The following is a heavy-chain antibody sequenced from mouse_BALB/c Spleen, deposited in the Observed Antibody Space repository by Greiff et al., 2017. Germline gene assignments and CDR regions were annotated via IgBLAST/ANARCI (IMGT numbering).Heavy chain of an antibody. J-gene: IGHJ1*01. D-gene: IGHD2-4*01. V-gene: IGHV3-8*02. CDR3: ARRRSTMISGDWYFDV. CDR1: GDSITSGY. Sequence: EVKLMESGPSLVKPSQTLSLTCSVTGDSITSGYWNWIRKFPGNKLEYMGYISYSGSTYYNPSLKSRISITRDTSKNQYYLQLNSVTTEDTATYYCARRRSTMISGDWYFDVWGAGTTVTVSS. CDR2: ISYSGST.